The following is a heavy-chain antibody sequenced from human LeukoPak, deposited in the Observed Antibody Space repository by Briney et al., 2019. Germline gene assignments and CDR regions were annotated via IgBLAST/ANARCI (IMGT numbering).Heavy chain of an antibody. CDR1: GGSFSGYY. CDR2: INHSGST. V-gene: IGHV4-34*01. J-gene: IGHJ2*01. CDR3: ARVKWHIVVVTAIRVRYFDL. Sequence: SETLSLTCAVYGGSFSGYYWSWIRQPPGKGLEWIGEINHSGSTNYNPSLKSRVTISVDTSKNQFSLKLCSVTAADTAVYYCARVKWHIVVVTAIRVRYFDLWGRGTLVTVSS. D-gene: IGHD2-21*02.